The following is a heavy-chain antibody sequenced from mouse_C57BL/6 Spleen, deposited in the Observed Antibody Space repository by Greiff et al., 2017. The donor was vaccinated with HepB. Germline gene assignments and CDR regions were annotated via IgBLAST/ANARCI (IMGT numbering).Heavy chain of an antibody. Sequence: EVMLVDSGGGLVQSGRSLRLSCATSGFTFSDFYMEWVRQAPGKGLEWIAASRNKASDYTTEYSASVKGRFIVSRDTSQNILYLQMNALRPEDTAIYYCARDYWGPMDYWGQGTSVTVSS. J-gene: IGHJ4*01. CDR1: GFTFSDFY. V-gene: IGHV7-1*01. CDR3: ARDYWGPMDY. D-gene: IGHD4-1*01. CDR2: SRNKASDYTT.